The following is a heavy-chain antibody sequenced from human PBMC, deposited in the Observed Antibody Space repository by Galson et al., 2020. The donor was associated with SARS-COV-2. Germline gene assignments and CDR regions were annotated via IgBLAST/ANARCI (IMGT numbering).Heavy chain of an antibody. CDR1: GYTFTTYW. Sequence: GGSLRLSCKGSGYTFTTYWIGWVRQMPGKGLEWMGTIYPSDSDIRYSPSFQGQVTISADKSINTAYLQWRGLKASDTAIYYCARFHDFWTWMDYWGQGTLVTVSS. V-gene: IGHV5-51*01. D-gene: IGHD3-3*01. CDR3: ARFHDFWTWMDY. J-gene: IGHJ4*02. CDR2: IYPSDSDI.